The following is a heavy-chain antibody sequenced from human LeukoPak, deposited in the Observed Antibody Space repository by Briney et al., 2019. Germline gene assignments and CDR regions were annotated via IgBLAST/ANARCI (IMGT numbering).Heavy chain of an antibody. CDR3: ARSQHYYDSSGYYSDSYYFDY. J-gene: IGHJ4*02. CDR1: GYTFPSYF. D-gene: IGHD3-22*01. Sequence: GASVKVSCKASGYTFPSYFMHWARQAPGQGLEWMGWISAYNGNTNYAQKLQGRVTMTTDTSTSTAYMELRSLRSDDTAVYYCARSQHYYDSSGYYSDSYYFDYWGQGTLVTVSS. CDR2: ISAYNGNT. V-gene: IGHV1-18*04.